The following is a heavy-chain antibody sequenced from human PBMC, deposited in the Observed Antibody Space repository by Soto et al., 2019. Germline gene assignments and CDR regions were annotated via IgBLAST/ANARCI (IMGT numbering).Heavy chain of an antibody. Sequence: ASVKVSCKGSGYTFTSYGISWVRQAPGQRLEWMGWISAYNGNTNYGQKLQGRVTMTTDTSTSTAYMELRSLRSDDTAVYYCARDRGFLEWHNYYYFDYWGQGTLVTVSS. CDR1: GYTFTSYG. V-gene: IGHV1-18*01. CDR3: ARDRGFLEWHNYYYFDY. D-gene: IGHD3-3*01. CDR2: ISAYNGNT. J-gene: IGHJ4*02.